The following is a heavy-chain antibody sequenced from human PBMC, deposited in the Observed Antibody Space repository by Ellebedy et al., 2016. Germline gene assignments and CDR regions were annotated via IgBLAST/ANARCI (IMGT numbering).Heavy chain of an antibody. CDR1: GFTVSSNY. Sequence: GGSLRLSXAASGFTVSSNYMSWVRQAPGKGLEWVSVIYSGGSTYYADSVKGRFTISRDNAMNSVYLQMDSLTVEDTAVYYCKRDGSEWSMDYWGQGTLVTVSS. CDR2: IYSGGST. V-gene: IGHV3-53*01. D-gene: IGHD2-8*01. CDR3: KRDGSEWSMDY. J-gene: IGHJ4*02.